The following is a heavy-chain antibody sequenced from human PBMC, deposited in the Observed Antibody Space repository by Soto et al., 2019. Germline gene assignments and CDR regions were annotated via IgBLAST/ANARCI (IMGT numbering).Heavy chain of an antibody. J-gene: IGHJ3*02. CDR3: ARRFRSLGDAFDI. Sequence: WASVKVSCKASGGTFSSYAISWVRQAPGQGLEWMGGIIPIFGTANYAQKFQGRVTITADESTSTAYMELSSLRSEDTAVYYCARRFRSLGDAFDIWGQGTMVTVSS. CDR1: GGTFSSYA. V-gene: IGHV1-69*13. D-gene: IGHD3-3*01. CDR2: IIPIFGTA.